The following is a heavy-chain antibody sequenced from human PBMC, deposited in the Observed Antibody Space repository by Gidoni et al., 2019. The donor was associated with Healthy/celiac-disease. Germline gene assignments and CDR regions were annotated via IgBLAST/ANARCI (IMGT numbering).Heavy chain of an antibody. CDR3: ARPPRYDSRRYFDY. D-gene: IGHD3-22*01. V-gene: IGHV4-34*01. J-gene: IGHJ4*02. CDR2: INHSGST. CDR1: GGSFSGYY. Sequence: QVQLQQWGAGLLKPSETMSLNGAVDGGSFSGYYWSWIRQPPGKGLEWIGEINHSGSTNYNPSLKSRVTISVDTSKNQFSLKLSSVTAADTAVYYCARPPRYDSRRYFDYWGQGTLVTVSS.